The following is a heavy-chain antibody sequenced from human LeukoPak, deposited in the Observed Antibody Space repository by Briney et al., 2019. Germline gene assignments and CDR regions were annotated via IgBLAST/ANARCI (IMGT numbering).Heavy chain of an antibody. D-gene: IGHD2-15*01. CDR1: GGCFSSYY. Sequence: SETLSLTCAVYGGCFSSYYWSWIRQPPGKGLEWIGEINHSGSTNYNPSLKSRVTISVDTSKNQFSLKLSSVTAADTAVYYCARGPVPGGGGWGQGTLVTVSS. V-gene: IGHV4-34*01. CDR3: ARGPVPGGGG. CDR2: INHSGST. J-gene: IGHJ4*02.